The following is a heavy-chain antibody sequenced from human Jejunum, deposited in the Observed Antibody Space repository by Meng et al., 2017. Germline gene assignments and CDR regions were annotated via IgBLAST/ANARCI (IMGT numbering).Heavy chain of an antibody. D-gene: IGHD1-26*01. Sequence: GGSLRLSCVASGFTFSSYWMTWVRQAPGKGLEWVAIISYDATNKYYADSVKGRFTISRDSSKNTMYLQMDSLRTEDTAVYYCARDERATRDAFDIWGQGTMVTVSS. J-gene: IGHJ3*02. V-gene: IGHV3-30*03. CDR2: ISYDATNK. CDR3: ARDERATRDAFDI. CDR1: GFTFSSYW.